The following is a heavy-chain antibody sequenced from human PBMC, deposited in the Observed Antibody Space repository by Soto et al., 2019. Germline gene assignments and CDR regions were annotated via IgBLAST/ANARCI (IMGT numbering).Heavy chain of an antibody. D-gene: IGHD3-22*01. CDR2: MSPGGNSQ. V-gene: IGHV3-30-3*01. CDR3: ASGAAFYYDTSRY. Sequence: GSLRLSWADAGFSLNIHAFRRIRQAPGEGLEWVAVMSPGGNSQYYADSVKGRFTISRDTSKSTLYLQMTSLRPEDTAVYYWASGAAFYYDTSRYWGQGTLVTVSS. J-gene: IGHJ4*02. CDR1: GFSLNIHA.